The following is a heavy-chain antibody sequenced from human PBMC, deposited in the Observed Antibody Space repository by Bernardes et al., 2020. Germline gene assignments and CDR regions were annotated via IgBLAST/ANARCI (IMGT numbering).Heavy chain of an antibody. V-gene: IGHV1-24*01. Sequence: ASVKVSCKVSGYTLTELSMHWVRQAPGKGLEWMGGFDPEDGETIDAQKFQGRVTMTEDTSTDTAYVELSSLRSEDTAVYYCAAGRLVCSGGSCYSGPYFDYWGQGTLVTVSS. D-gene: IGHD2-15*01. CDR1: GYTLTELS. CDR2: FDPEDGET. CDR3: AAGRLVCSGGSCYSGPYFDY. J-gene: IGHJ4*02.